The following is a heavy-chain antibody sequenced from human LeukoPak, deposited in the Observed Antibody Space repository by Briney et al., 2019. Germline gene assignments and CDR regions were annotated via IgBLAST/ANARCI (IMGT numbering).Heavy chain of an antibody. V-gene: IGHV3-48*01. CDR3: AREPHAFDI. J-gene: IGHJ3*02. Sequence: GGSLRLSCAASGFTFSSHGIHWVRQAPGKGLEWVSYISSSSSSTIYYADSVKGRFTISRDNAKNSLSLQMNSLRAEDTAVYYCAREPHAFDIWGQGTMVTVSS. CDR2: ISSSSSSTI. CDR1: GFTFSSHG.